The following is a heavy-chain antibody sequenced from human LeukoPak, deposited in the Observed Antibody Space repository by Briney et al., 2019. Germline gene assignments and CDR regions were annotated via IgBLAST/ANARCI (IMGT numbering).Heavy chain of an antibody. V-gene: IGHV3-13*04. Sequence: GGFLRLSCAASGFTFSSYDMHWVRQATGKGLEWVPAIGTAGDTYYPGSVKGRFTISRENAKNSLYLQMNSLRAGDTAVYSCARGTVTAPDYWGQGTLVTVSS. J-gene: IGHJ4*02. D-gene: IGHD4-17*01. CDR1: GFTFSSYD. CDR3: ARGTVTAPDY. CDR2: IGTAGDT.